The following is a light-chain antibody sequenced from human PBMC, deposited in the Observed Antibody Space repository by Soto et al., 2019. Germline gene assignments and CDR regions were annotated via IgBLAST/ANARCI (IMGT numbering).Light chain of an antibody. J-gene: IGLJ1*01. CDR1: SSDVGAYNY. V-gene: IGLV2-14*01. CDR2: EVS. Sequence: QSALTQAASVSGSPGQSITISCTGTSSDVGAYNYVSWFQQHPGKAPTLIISEVSNRPSGVSNRFSGSKSGNAASLTISGLQAEDEADYFCFSFTTDWTHVFGTGTKVTVL. CDR3: FSFTTDWTHV.